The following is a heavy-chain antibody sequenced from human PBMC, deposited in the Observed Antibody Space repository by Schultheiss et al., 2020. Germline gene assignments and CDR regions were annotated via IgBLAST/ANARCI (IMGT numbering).Heavy chain of an antibody. D-gene: IGHD3-22*01. J-gene: IGHJ3*02. CDR1: GFTFSRYG. Sequence: GESLKISCAASGFTFSRYGMHWVRQAPGKGLEWVAVISYDGSNKYYADSVKGRFTISRDNSKNTLYLQMNSLRAEDTAVYYCARDHYYDSSDAFDIWGQGTMVTVSS. V-gene: IGHV3-33*05. CDR2: ISYDGSNK. CDR3: ARDHYYDSSDAFDI.